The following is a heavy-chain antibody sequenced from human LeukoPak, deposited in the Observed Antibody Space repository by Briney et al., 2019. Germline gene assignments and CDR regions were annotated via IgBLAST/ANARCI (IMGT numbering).Heavy chain of an antibody. V-gene: IGHV4-59*01. CDR2: IYYSGST. Sequence: SETLSLTCTVSGGSISSYYWSWIRQPPGKGLEWIGYIYYSGSTNYNPSLKSRVTISVDTSKNQFSLKLNSVTAADTAVYYCAVGEYDSSGYYTYWGQGTLVTVSS. CDR3: AVGEYDSSGYYTY. D-gene: IGHD3-22*01. CDR1: GGSISSYY. J-gene: IGHJ4*02.